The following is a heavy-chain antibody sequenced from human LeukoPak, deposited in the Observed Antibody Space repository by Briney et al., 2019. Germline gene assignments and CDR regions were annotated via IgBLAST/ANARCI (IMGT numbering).Heavy chain of an antibody. D-gene: IGHD3-22*01. CDR2: INHGGST. Sequence: SETLSLTCAVYGGSFSGNYYWHWIRQPPGKGLEWIAEINHGGSTNHNPSLKNRVTISVDKSKNQFSLKLNSVTAADTAVYYCARSFDYYSSGYYPYYFDYWGQGTLVTVSS. J-gene: IGHJ4*02. CDR1: GGSFSGNYY. CDR3: ARSFDYYSSGYYPYYFDY. V-gene: IGHV4-34*01.